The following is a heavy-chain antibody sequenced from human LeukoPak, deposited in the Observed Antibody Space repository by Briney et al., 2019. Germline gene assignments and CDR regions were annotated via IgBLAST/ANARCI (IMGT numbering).Heavy chain of an antibody. CDR1: GGSISSYY. V-gene: IGHV4-59*08. J-gene: IGHJ3*02. CDR3: ARACSGGSCYYAFDI. CDR2: IYYSGST. D-gene: IGHD2-15*01. Sequence: SETLSLTCTVSGGSISSYYWSWIRQPPGKGLEWIGYIYYSGSTNYNPSLKSRVTISVDTSKNQFSLKLSSVTAADTAVYYCARACSGGSCYYAFDIWGQGTMVTVSS.